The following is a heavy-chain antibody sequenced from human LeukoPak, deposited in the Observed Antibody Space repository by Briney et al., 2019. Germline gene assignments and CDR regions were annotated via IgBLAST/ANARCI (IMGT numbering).Heavy chain of an antibody. V-gene: IGHV3-30*04. D-gene: IGHD5-18*01. Sequence: PGGSLRLSCAASGFAFSSYAMHWVRQAPGKGLEWVAIISYDGITESYSDSVKGRFTISRDNAKNTLYLQMNSLRAEDTAVYYCARGYSYGYVDAFDIWGQGTMVTVSS. CDR2: ISYDGITE. J-gene: IGHJ3*02. CDR3: ARGYSYGYVDAFDI. CDR1: GFAFSSYA.